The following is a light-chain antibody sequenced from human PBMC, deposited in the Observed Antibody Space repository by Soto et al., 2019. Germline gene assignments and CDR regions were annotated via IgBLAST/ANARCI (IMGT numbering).Light chain of an antibody. J-gene: IGLJ3*02. CDR1: SSNIGAGYD. V-gene: IGLV1-40*01. CDR2: NNN. CDR3: QSYDSSLSGSV. Sequence: QSVLTRPPSVSGAPGQRVTISCTGSSSNIGAGYDVHWYQQLPGTAPKLLIYNNNNRPSGVPDRFSGSKSGTSASLAITGLQAEDEADYYYQSYDSSLSGSVFGGGTKVTVL.